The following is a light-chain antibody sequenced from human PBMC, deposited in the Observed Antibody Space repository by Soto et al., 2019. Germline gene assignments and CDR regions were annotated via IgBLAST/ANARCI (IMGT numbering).Light chain of an antibody. V-gene: IGKV3-20*01. CDR3: QQYGSSPMYT. CDR2: GAS. J-gene: IGKJ2*01. Sequence: EIVLTQSPGALSLSPGERANLSCRAIQSVSSSYLAWYQQKPGQAPRLLIYGASSRATGIPDRFSGSGSGTDFTLTISRLEPEDFAVYYCQQYGSSPMYTFGQGTKVDIK. CDR1: QSVSSSY.